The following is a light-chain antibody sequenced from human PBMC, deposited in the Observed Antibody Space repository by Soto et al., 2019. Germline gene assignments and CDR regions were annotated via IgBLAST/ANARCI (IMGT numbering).Light chain of an antibody. CDR3: SSYAGSNNYV. V-gene: IGLV2-8*01. CDR1: SSDVGGYNY. Sequence: QSVLTQPPSASGSPGQSVTISCTGTSSDVGGYNYVSWYQQHPGKAPKLMIYEVSKRPSGVPDRFSGSKSGNTASLTVSGLQAEDEADYYCSSYAGSNNYVFGTGTKDTAL. CDR2: EVS. J-gene: IGLJ1*01.